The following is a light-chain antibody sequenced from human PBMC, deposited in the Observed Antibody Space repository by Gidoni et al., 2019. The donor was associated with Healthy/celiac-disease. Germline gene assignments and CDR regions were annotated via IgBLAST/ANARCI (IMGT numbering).Light chain of an antibody. J-gene: IGKJ1*01. CDR2: GAS. CDR3: QQYNNWPPWT. V-gene: IGKV3-15*01. Sequence: EIVITQSPATLSVSPGERATLSCRASQSVSSNLAWYQQKPGQAPRLLIYGASTRATGIPARFSGSGSGTEFTLTISRLQSEDFAVYYCQQYNNWPPWTFXQXTKVEIK. CDR1: QSVSSN.